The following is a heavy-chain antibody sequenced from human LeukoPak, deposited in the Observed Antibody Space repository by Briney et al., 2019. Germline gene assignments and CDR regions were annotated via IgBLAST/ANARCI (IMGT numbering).Heavy chain of an antibody. J-gene: IGHJ6*03. V-gene: IGHV1-2*02. CDR1: GYTFTSYY. Sequence: ASVKVSCKASGYTFTSYYVHWVRQAPGQGLEWMGWINPNSGGTNYAQKFQGRVTMTRDTSISTAYMELSRLRSDDTAVYYCARGAPYYYDSSGYKDYMDVWGKGTTVTISS. D-gene: IGHD3-22*01. CDR2: INPNSGGT. CDR3: ARGAPYYYDSSGYKDYMDV.